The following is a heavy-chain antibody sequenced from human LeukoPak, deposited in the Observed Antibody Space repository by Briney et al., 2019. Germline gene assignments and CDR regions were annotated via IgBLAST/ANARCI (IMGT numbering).Heavy chain of an antibody. J-gene: IGHJ4*02. CDR1: GYSISSGYY. CDR2: IYHSGGT. Sequence: SSETLSLTCAVSGYSISSGYYWGWIRQPPGKGLEWIGSIYHSGGTYYNPSLKSRVTISVDTSKNQFSLKLSSVTAADTAVYYCARHGRSNRHPFDYWGQGTLVTVSS. D-gene: IGHD1-14*01. V-gene: IGHV4-38-2*01. CDR3: ARHGRSNRHPFDY.